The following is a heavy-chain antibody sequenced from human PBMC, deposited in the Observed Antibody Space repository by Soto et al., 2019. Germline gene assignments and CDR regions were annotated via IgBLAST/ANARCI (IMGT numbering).Heavy chain of an antibody. J-gene: IGHJ5*02. CDR1: GYAFNIYY. CDR2: INPNSGST. V-gene: IGHV1-46*02. D-gene: IGHD3-10*01. Sequence: GASVKVSCKASGYAFNIYYIHWVRQAPGQGLEWMGRINPNSGSTSYAQKFQDRVTMTRDTSTSTVYMELSSLRSEDTAVYYCARGLRVRINWFDPWGQGTLVTVSS. CDR3: ARGLRVRINWFDP.